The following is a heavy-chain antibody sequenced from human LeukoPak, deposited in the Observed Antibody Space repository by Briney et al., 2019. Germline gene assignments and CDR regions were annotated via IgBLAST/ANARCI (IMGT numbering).Heavy chain of an antibody. V-gene: IGHV3-30*02. D-gene: IGHD3-10*01. CDR3: ARAASGDAVYYYGSGRRYYSYYMDV. CDR1: GFTFSSYG. J-gene: IGHJ6*03. CDR2: IRYDGSNK. Sequence: GGSLRLSCAASGFTFSSYGMHWVRQAPGKGLEWVAFIRYDGSNKYYADSVKGRFTISRDNSKNTLYLQMNSLRAEDTAVYYCARAASGDAVYYYGSGRRYYSYYMDVWGKGTTVTISS.